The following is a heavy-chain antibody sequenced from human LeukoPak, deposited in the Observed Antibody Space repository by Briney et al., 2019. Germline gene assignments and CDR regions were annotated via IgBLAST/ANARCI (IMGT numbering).Heavy chain of an antibody. CDR1: GFTFSSYS. V-gene: IGHV3-21*01. CDR2: ISSSSSYI. D-gene: IGHD3-10*01. CDR3: ARDIAYGSGSGYFDY. J-gene: IGHJ4*02. Sequence: GGSLRLSCAASGFTFSSYSMNWVRQAPGKGLEWVSSISSSSSYIYYADSVKGRFTISRDNAKNSLYLQMNSLRAEDTAVYYCARDIAYGSGSGYFDYWGQGTLVTVSS.